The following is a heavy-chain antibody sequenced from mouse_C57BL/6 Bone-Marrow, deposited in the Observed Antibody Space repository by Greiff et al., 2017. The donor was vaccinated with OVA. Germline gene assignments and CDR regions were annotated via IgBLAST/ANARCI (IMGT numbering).Heavy chain of an antibody. CDR1: GFTFSSYA. V-gene: IGHV5-4*01. CDR3: AGIYYDYDDGFAY. D-gene: IGHD2-4*01. Sequence: DVQLVESGGGLVKPGGSLKLSCAASGFTFSSYAMSWVRQTPEKRLEWVATISDGGSYTYYPDNVKGRFTISRDNAKNNLYLQMSHLKSEDTAMYYCAGIYYDYDDGFAYWGQGTLVTVSA. J-gene: IGHJ3*01. CDR2: ISDGGSYT.